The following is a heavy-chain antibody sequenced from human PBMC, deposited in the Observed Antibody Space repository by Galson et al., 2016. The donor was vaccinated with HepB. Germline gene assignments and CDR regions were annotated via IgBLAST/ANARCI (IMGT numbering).Heavy chain of an antibody. Sequence: SLRLSCAAAGFTFTTYAMHWVRQAPGKGLDGVEVISPDGSTTYYADSVKGRFTISRETSKNTRYLQMNSLTAADTAVYYCAQGRWSYSNTWYESFGHWGQGSLVTVSS. D-gene: IGHD6-13*01. CDR1: GFTFTTYA. CDR3: AQGRWSYSNTWYESFGH. V-gene: IGHV3-30*18. J-gene: IGHJ4*02. CDR2: ISPDGSTT.